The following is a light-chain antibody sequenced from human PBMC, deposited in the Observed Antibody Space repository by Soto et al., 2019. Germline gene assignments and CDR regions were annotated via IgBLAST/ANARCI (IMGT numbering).Light chain of an antibody. CDR2: DAT. CDR1: QNINSY. CDR3: QQYERYNPS. V-gene: IGKV1-16*01. Sequence: DIQMTQSPSSLSESVGDRVTIICRASQNINSYLAWFQQKPGKAPKSLIYDATSLQSGVPSRFSGSGYGTDFSLTISSLQPEDAATYYCQQYERYNPSFGGGTKLEI. J-gene: IGKJ4*01.